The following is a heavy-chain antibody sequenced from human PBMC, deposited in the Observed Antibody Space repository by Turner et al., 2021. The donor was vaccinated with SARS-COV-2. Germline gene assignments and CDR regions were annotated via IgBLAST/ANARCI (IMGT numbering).Heavy chain of an antibody. D-gene: IGHD4-17*01. CDR1: GFTFNSYS. Sequence: EVQLVESGGGLVKPGGSLRLSCAASGFTFNSYSMNWVRQAPGKGLEWVSFISSSSSYIYYADSVKGRFTISRDNAKNSLYLQTNSLRAEDTAVYYCARGLGSKTTVVTPFGYWGQGTLVTVSS. CDR2: ISSSSSYI. V-gene: IGHV3-21*01. CDR3: ARGLGSKTTVVTPFGY. J-gene: IGHJ4*02.